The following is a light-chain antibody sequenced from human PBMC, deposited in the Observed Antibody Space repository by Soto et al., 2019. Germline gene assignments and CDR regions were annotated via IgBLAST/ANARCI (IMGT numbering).Light chain of an antibody. CDR3: QQYNNWPPWGWT. CDR2: GAS. Sequence: EIVLMQAPATLSVSPGERATLSCRASQSVSSNLAWYQQKPGQAPRLLIYGASTRATGIPARFSGSGSGTEFTLTISSLQSEDFAVYYCQQYNNWPPWGWTFGQGTKVDIK. V-gene: IGKV3-15*01. CDR1: QSVSSN. J-gene: IGKJ1*01.